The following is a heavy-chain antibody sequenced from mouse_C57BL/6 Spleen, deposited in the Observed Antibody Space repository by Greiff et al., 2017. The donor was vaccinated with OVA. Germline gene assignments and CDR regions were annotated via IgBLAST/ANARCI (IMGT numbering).Heavy chain of an antibody. D-gene: IGHD1-2*01. Sequence: VQLQQSGAELVKPGASVKLSCKASGYTFTSYWMHWVKQRPGQGLEWIGMIHPNSGSTNYNEKFKSKATLTVDKSSSTAYMQLSSLTSEDSAVYYCAREGSYYGLDYWGQGTTLTVSS. V-gene: IGHV1-64*01. CDR1: GYTFTSYW. J-gene: IGHJ2*01. CDR3: AREGSYYGLDY. CDR2: IHPNSGST.